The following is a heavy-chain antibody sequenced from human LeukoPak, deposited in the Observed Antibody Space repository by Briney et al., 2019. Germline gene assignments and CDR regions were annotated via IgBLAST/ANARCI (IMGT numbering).Heavy chain of an antibody. D-gene: IGHD3-22*01. Sequence: SQTLSLTCAISGDSVSNKNTAWNWIRQSPSRGLEWLGRTYYRSKWHNTYAASVKSRITINPDTSKNQFSLKLSSVTAADTAVYYCARVARNLIHSSGYYSRRYFDYWGQGTLVTVSS. V-gene: IGHV6-1*01. CDR3: ARVARNLIHSSGYYSRRYFDY. CDR1: GDSVSNKNTA. CDR2: TYYRSKWHN. J-gene: IGHJ4*02.